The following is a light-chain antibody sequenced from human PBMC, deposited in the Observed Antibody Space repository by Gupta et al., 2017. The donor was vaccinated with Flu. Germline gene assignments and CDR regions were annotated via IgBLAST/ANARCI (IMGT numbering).Light chain of an antibody. J-gene: IGLJ2*01. Sequence: SIAISCTGTNNDIGAYKFVSWYQPHTGKPPKLIIYEISGRPAGVAGRFSGSKSGNTASLTISGLQADEEALYYSASVTSSSTLLFGGGTKLTVL. CDR2: EIS. CDR1: NNDIGAYKF. V-gene: IGLV2-14*03. CDR3: ASVTSSSTLL.